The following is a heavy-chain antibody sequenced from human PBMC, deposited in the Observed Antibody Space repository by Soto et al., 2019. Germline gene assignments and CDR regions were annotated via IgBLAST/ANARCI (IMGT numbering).Heavy chain of an antibody. D-gene: IGHD2-2*01. CDR2: IIPISGTA. CDR1: GGTFSSYA. V-gene: IGHV1-69*01. J-gene: IGHJ6*02. CDR3: ARAKGSSTSFEIYYYYYYGMDV. Sequence: QVQLVQSGAEVKKPGSSVKVSCKASGGTFSSYAISWVRQAPRQGLEWMGGIIPISGTANYAQKFQGRGTITADESTSTAYMELSSLRSEDTAVYYCARAKGSSTSFEIYYYYYYGMDVWGQGTTVTVSS.